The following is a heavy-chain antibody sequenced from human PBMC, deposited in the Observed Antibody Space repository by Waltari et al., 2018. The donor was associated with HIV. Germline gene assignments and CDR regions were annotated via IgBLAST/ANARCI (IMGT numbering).Heavy chain of an antibody. CDR1: GVSISSGDYY. CDR3: ASTTLYGDLRPLHSYN. D-gene: IGHD4-17*01. CDR2: IFYSWDT. J-gene: IGHJ1*01. Sequence: QVRLQESGPGLVKPSQTLSLSCTVSGVSISSGDYYWSWIRQTPGKGLEWFGHIFYSWDTNYSPSLKSRLTISRDISKNQFSLKLTSVTAADTAVYYCASTTLYGDLRPLHSYNWGQGTLVTVSS. V-gene: IGHV4-30-4*01.